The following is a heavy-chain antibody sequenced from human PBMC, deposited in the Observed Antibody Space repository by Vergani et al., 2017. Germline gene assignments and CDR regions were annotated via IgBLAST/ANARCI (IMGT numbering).Heavy chain of an antibody. V-gene: IGHV1-46*03. CDR3: ARGVEATISGRLDF. CDR2: INPSGPSI. CDR1: GYTFTSYY. Sequence: QVQLVQSGTEVKKPGASVKVPCKASGYTFTSYYMHLVRQAPWQGLEWMGIINPSGPSITYAQTFQERVTMTRETSTNTVYMELSSLRPYDTAVYYCARGVEATISGRLDFWGQGTMVTVSS. D-gene: IGHD1-26*01. J-gene: IGHJ4*02.